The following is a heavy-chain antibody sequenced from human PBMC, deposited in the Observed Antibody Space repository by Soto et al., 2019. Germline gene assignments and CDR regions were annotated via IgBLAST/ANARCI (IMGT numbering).Heavy chain of an antibody. J-gene: IGHJ4*02. CDR3: AKVDAYSYRNDH. D-gene: IGHD3-16*02. V-gene: IGHV3-23*01. CDR2: IGLTNNT. CDR1: GFPFSNSA. Sequence: GGSLRLSCAASGFPFSNSAMTWARQALGKGPEWVSSIGLTNNTHYADSVKGRFAISRDNSQNTLYLQMNSLTAEDTAVYFCAKVDAYSYRNDHWGQGTXVTVSS.